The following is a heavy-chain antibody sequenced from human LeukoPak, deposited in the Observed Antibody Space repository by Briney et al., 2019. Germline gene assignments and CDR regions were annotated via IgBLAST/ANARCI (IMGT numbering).Heavy chain of an antibody. CDR3: ARDNGRYGDYDY. V-gene: IGHV1-2*06. D-gene: IGHD4-17*01. CDR2: INPNSGGT. CDR1: GYTFTGYF. J-gene: IGHJ4*02. Sequence: VSVKVSCKASGYTFTGYFMHWVRQAPGQGLEWMGRINPNSGGTNYAQKFQGRVTMTRDTSISTAYMELSRLRSDDTAVYYCARDNGRYGDYDYWGQGTLVTVSS.